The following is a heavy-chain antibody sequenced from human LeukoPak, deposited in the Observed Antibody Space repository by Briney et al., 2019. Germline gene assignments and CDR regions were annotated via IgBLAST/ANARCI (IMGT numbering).Heavy chain of an antibody. J-gene: IGHJ4*02. Sequence: SETLSLTCTVSGGSISSSSYYWGWIRQPPGKGLEWIGSIYYSGSTYYNPSLKSRVTISVDTSKNQFSLKLSSVTAADTAVYYCARTNPMVRGVIRFDYWGQGTLVTVSS. CDR2: IYYSGST. CDR3: ARTNPMVRGVIRFDY. V-gene: IGHV4-39*01. CDR1: GGSISSSSYY. D-gene: IGHD3-10*01.